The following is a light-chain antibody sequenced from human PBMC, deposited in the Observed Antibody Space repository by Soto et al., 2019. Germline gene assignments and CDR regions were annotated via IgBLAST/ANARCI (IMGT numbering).Light chain of an antibody. CDR1: SSDVGGYNY. CDR3: SSYGGDNKYFL. CDR2: EVN. V-gene: IGLV2-8*01. Sequence: QSALTQPPSASGSPGQSVTISCTGTSSDVGGYNYVSWYQQHPGEAPKLMIYEVNKRPSGVPDRFSGSKSGNTASLTVSGLQAEDEADYYCSSYGGDNKYFLFGGGTKLTVL. J-gene: IGLJ2*01.